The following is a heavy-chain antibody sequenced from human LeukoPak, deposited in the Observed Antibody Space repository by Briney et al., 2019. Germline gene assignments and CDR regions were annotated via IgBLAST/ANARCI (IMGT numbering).Heavy chain of an antibody. D-gene: IGHD2-2*01. CDR2: IYTSGST. J-gene: IGHJ4*02. Sequence: PSETLSLTCTVSGGSISSSSYYWGWIRQPPGKGLEWIGRIYTSGSTNYNPSLKSRVTISIDTSKNQFSLRLNSMTAADTAVYYCARQQLGIVVIDYWGQGTLVTVSS. V-gene: IGHV4-61*02. CDR1: GGSISSSSYY. CDR3: ARQQLGIVVIDY.